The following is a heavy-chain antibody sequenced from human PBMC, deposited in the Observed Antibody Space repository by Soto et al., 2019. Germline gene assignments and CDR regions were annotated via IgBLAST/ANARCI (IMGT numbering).Heavy chain of an antibody. D-gene: IGHD3-3*01. V-gene: IGHV4-39*01. Sequence: PSETLSLTCTVSGDSISSSSYYWGWIRQPPGKGLEWIGDIYYSGSTYHNPSLKSRVTISVDTSKNQFSLKVTSVTAADTAVYYCARHWRTGYSMVFGVVMGWFDPWGQGALVTVSS. J-gene: IGHJ5*02. CDR2: IYYSGST. CDR3: ARHWRTGYSMVFGVVMGWFDP. CDR1: GDSISSSSYY.